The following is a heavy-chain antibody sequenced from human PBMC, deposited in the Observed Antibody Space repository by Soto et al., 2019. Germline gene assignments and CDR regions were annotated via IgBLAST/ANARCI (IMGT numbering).Heavy chain of an antibody. D-gene: IGHD2-8*01. CDR3: ATDHCTNGVCYVGY. CDR1: GYTFTSYG. CDR2: ISTYNGNT. J-gene: IGHJ4*02. V-gene: IGHV1-18*01. Sequence: QVQLVQSGAEMKKPGASVKVSCKASGYTFTSYGISWVRQAPGQGLEWMGWISTYNGNTHYAQKLQGRVTMTTDTSTSTAYMELRSLRSDDTAVYYCATDHCTNGVCYVGYWGQGTLVTVSS.